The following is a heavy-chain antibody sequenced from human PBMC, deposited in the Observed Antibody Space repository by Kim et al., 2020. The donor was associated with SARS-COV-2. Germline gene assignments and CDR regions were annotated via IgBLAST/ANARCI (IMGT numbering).Heavy chain of an antibody. V-gene: IGHV3-20*01. J-gene: IGHJ4*02. D-gene: IGHD3-16*01. Sequence: GGSLRLSCAASGFTFGDYGMSWVRQAPGKGLEWVSGTNRNTDSSTYADSVTGRLTISRANARTYLYLQLNILRPDDTAMYHCEWGYAGGPFDFWGQGVLV. CDR3: EWGYAGGPFDF. CDR1: GFTFGDYG. CDR2: TNRNTDSS.